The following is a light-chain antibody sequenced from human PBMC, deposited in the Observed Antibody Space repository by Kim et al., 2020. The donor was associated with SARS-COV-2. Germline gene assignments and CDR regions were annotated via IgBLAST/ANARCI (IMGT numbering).Light chain of an antibody. Sequence: ASVGDRVTITCRASQSISTWLVWYQQKPGKVPKILIYKAARLESGVPSRFSGSGSGTEFTLTISSLQPDDFATYYCQQYSSYYRTFGQGTKVDIK. CDR3: QQYSSYYRT. J-gene: IGKJ1*01. V-gene: IGKV1-5*03. CDR1: QSISTW. CDR2: KAA.